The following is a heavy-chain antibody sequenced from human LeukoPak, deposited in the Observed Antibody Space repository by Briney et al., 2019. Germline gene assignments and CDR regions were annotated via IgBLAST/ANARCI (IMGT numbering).Heavy chain of an antibody. CDR2: IYYSGST. V-gene: IGHV4-30-4*01. D-gene: IGHD5-18*01. CDR1: GGSISSGDYY. J-gene: IGHJ3*02. Sequence: SETLSLTCTVSGGSISSGDYYWSWIRQPPGKGLEWIGYIYYSGSTYYNPSLKSRVTISVDTSKNQFSLKLSSVTAADTAVYYCARDVEYSYGPLGGASDIWGQGTMVTVSS. CDR3: ARDVEYSYGPLGGASDI.